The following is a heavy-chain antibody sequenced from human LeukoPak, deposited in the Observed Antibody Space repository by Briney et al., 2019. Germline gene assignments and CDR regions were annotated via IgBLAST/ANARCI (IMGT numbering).Heavy chain of an antibody. Sequence: SDTLSLTCTVSGGSISSYYWGWIRQPPGKGLEWLGSIYYSGSTYYNPSLKSRVTISVDTSKNQFSLKLSFVAAGGTAVFYFGRHKYSSGWPPEGAFDIWGQGTMVTVSS. V-gene: IGHV4-39*01. D-gene: IGHD6-19*01. CDR3: GRHKYSSGWPPEGAFDI. CDR2: IYYSGST. CDR1: GGSISSYY. J-gene: IGHJ3*02.